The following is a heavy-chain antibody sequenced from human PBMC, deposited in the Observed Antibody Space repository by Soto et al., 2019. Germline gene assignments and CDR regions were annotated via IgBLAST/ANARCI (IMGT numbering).Heavy chain of an antibody. V-gene: IGHV4-61*01. CDR1: GGSVNSDNFY. CDR3: AREFSNSPEAFDS. J-gene: IGHJ4*02. CDR2: IYYTGST. Sequence: QVHLQESGPGQVKPSETLSLICTVSGGSVNSDNFYWSWIRQPPGRGLEWIGYIYYTGSTNYNTSLKSRVTISRDTSRNQFSLKLSSVTAADTAVYYCAREFSNSPEAFDSWGQGSLVTVSS. D-gene: IGHD6-6*01.